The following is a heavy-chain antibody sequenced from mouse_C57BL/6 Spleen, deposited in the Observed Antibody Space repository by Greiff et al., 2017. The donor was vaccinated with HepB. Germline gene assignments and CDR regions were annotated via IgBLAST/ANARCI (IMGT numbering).Heavy chain of an antibody. Sequence: EVKVVESGGDLVKPGGSLKLSCAASGFTFSSYGMSWVRQTPDKRLEWVATISSGGSYTYYPDSVKGRFTISRDNAKNTLYLQMSSLKSEDTAMYYCARHDGYDGYWYFDVWGTGTTVTVSS. CDR1: GFTFSSYG. D-gene: IGHD2-2*01. CDR3: ARHDGYDGYWYFDV. CDR2: ISSGGSYT. J-gene: IGHJ1*03. V-gene: IGHV5-6*01.